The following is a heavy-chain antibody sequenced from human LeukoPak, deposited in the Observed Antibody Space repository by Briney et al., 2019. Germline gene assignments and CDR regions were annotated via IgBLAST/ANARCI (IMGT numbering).Heavy chain of an antibody. CDR3: ARDAQMAGFDY. D-gene: IGHD5-24*01. Sequence: SETXSLTCAVSGGSISSSNWWSWVRXPPGKGLGWIGEIYHSGSTNYNPSLKSRVTISVDKSKNQFSLKLSSVTAADTAVYYCARDAQMAGFDYWGQGTLVTVSS. CDR2: IYHSGST. CDR1: GGSISSSNW. V-gene: IGHV4-4*02. J-gene: IGHJ4*02.